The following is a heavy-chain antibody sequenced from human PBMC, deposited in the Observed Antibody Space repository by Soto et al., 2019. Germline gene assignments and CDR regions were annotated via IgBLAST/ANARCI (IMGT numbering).Heavy chain of an antibody. D-gene: IGHD2-15*01. CDR1: GFTFSSYA. J-gene: IGHJ4*02. V-gene: IGHV3-23*01. CDR2: ISDSGGST. Sequence: EVQVLESGGGLVQPGGSLRLSCAASGFTFSSYAMSWVRQAPGKGLEWVSGISDSGGSTYYADSVKGRFTISRDNSKNTLYLQMNSLRAEDTAVYYCANGCGGTCYSRIHYWGQGTLVTVSS. CDR3: ANGCGGTCYSRIHY.